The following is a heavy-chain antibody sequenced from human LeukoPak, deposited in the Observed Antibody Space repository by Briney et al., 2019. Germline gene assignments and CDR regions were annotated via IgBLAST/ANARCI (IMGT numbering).Heavy chain of an antibody. CDR2: SSYDGSNT. D-gene: IGHD2-2*02. Sequence: PGGSLRLSCAASRFSFRNFDMHWVRQAPGKGLEWLALSSYDGSNTYYTDSVKGRFTISRDNSKNTLYLQMNSLRAEDTAVYYCAKGRIVVVPAAIPEGYYFDYWGQGTLVTVSS. CDR1: RFSFRNFD. V-gene: IGHV3-30*18. CDR3: AKGRIVVVPAAIPEGYYFDY. J-gene: IGHJ4*02.